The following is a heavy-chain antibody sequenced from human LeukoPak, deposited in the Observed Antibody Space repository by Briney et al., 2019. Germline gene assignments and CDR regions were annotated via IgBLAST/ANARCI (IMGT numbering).Heavy chain of an antibody. CDR1: GFTFTNYA. J-gene: IGHJ3*02. CDR3: ARVSGSFDM. Sequence: GGSLRLSCAASGFTFTNYAMAWVRQAPGKGLEWVSAFGGGGAYYADSVKGRFTISRDNSKNTLYLQVNSLRADDTAVYYCARVSGSFDMWGQGTMVTVSS. D-gene: IGHD3-10*01. V-gene: IGHV3-23*01. CDR2: FGGGGA.